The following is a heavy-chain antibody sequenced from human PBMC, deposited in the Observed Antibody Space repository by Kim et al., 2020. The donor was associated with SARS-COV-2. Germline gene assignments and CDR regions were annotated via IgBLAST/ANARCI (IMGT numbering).Heavy chain of an antibody. CDR3: ARVGYPRSRRPFYFDY. CDR2: ISYDGSNK. CDR1: GFTFSSYA. J-gene: IGHJ4*01. D-gene: IGHD5-18*01. Sequence: GGSLRLSCAASGFTFSSYAMHWVRQAPGKGLEWVAVISYDGSNKYYADSVKGRFTISRDNSKNTLYLQMNSLRAEDTAVYYCARVGYPRSRRPFYFDYWG. V-gene: IGHV3-30-3*01.